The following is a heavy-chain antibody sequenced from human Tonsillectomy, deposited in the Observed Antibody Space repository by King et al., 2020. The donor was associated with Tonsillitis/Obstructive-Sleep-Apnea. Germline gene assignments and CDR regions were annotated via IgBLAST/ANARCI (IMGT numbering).Heavy chain of an antibody. Sequence: VQLQQWGAGLLKPSETLSLTCGVYGGSFSGYYWTWIRQPPGKGLEWIGEISHSGSTNYNPSLKSRVTISVDPSKNLFSLKLSSVTAADTAVYYCARDNGGGSAFDIWGQGTMVTVSS. J-gene: IGHJ3*02. V-gene: IGHV4-34*01. CDR3: ARDNGGGSAFDI. D-gene: IGHD3-16*01. CDR1: GGSFSGYY. CDR2: ISHSGST.